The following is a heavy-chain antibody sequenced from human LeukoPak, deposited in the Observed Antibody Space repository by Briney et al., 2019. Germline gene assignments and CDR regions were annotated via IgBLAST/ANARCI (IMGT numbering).Heavy chain of an antibody. CDR2: IRRKAYGGTT. J-gene: IGHJ4*02. CDR3: TRTDSPRSMVRGVITHL. CDR1: GLTFGDYA. Sequence: GGSLRLSCTASGLTFGDYAMSWFRQAPGKGLEWVGFIRRKAYGGTTEYAASVKGRFTISRDDSKSIAYLQMNSLKTEDTAVYYCTRTDSPRSMVRGVITHLWGQGTLVTVSS. V-gene: IGHV3-49*03. D-gene: IGHD3-10*01.